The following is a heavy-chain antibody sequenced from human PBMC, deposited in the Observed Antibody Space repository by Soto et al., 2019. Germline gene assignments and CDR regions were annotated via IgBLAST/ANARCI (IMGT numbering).Heavy chain of an antibody. CDR1: GYSISSSNW. V-gene: IGHV4-28*01. D-gene: IGHD6-13*01. Sequence: PSETLSLTCAVSGYSISSSNWWGWIRQPPGKGLEWIGYIYYSGSTYYNPSLKSRVTMSVDTSKNQFSLKLSSVTAVDTAVYYCARNSGRYSSSFVDYWGQGTLVTVSS. CDR3: ARNSGRYSSSFVDY. J-gene: IGHJ4*02. CDR2: IYYSGST.